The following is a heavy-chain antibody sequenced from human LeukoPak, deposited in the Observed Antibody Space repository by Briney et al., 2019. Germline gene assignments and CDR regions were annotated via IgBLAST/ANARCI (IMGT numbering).Heavy chain of an antibody. J-gene: IGHJ3*02. Sequence: PSETLSLTCTVSGGSISTYYWSWIRQPPGKGLEWIGYIYYSGSTNYNPSLKSRVTISVDTSKNQFSLKLSSVTAADTAVYYCARGAYYDFWSGYSDAFDIWGQGTMVTVSS. CDR1: GGSISTYY. CDR2: IYYSGST. D-gene: IGHD3-3*01. CDR3: ARGAYYDFWSGYSDAFDI. V-gene: IGHV4-59*01.